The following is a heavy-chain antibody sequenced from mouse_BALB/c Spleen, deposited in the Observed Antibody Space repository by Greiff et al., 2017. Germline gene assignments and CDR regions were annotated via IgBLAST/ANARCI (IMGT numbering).Heavy chain of an antibody. V-gene: IGHV5-17*02. CDR1: GFTFSSFG. CDR3: ARGQYGNYDYAMDY. D-gene: IGHD2-10*02. CDR2: ISSGSSTI. J-gene: IGHJ4*01. Sequence: EVKVVESGGGLVQPGGSRKLSCAASGFTFSSFGMHWVRQAPEKGLEWVAYISSGSSTIYYADTVKGRFTISRDNPKNTLFLQMTSLRSEDTAMYYCARGQYGNYDYAMDYWGQGTSVTVSS.